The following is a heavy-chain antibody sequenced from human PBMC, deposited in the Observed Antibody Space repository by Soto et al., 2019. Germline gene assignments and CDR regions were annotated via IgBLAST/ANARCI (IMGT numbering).Heavy chain of an antibody. D-gene: IGHD2-21*01. CDR1: GFTFDTYW. J-gene: IGHJ6*02. V-gene: IGHV3-74*01. Sequence: PGGSLRLSCAASGFTFDTYWMNWVRQAPGEGPEWLSGINSDGTISSYADSVKGRFTISRDNARNTLSLQMNSLRADDTAVYYCARLSGDHSAFFSYGMDAGGQGTTVTVSS. CDR3: ARLSGDHSAFFSYGMDA. CDR2: INSDGTIS.